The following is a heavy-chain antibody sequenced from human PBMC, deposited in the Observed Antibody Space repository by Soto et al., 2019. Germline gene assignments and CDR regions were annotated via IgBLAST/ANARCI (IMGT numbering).Heavy chain of an antibody. D-gene: IGHD1-26*01. J-gene: IGHJ6*02. CDR2: ISSSSSYI. Sequence: GGSLRLSCAASGFTFSSYSMNWVRQAPGKGLEWVSSISSSSSYIYYADSVKGRFTISRDNAKNSLYLQMNSLRAEDTAVYYCARDPYSGSYYGYYYGMDVWGQGTTVTVSS. CDR1: GFTFSSYS. V-gene: IGHV3-21*01. CDR3: ARDPYSGSYYGYYYGMDV.